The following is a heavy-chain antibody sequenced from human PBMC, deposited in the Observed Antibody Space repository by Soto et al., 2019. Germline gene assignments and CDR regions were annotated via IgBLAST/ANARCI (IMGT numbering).Heavy chain of an antibody. CDR3: ARALNVRRVIIGPRKPYGMDV. V-gene: IGHV3-33*01. J-gene: IGHJ6*02. CDR2: IWYDGSNK. CDR1: GFTFSSYG. Sequence: QVQLVESGGGVVQPGRSLRLSCAASGFTFSSYGMHWVRQAPGKGLEWVAVIWYDGSNKYYADSVKGRFTISRDNSKNTLYLQMNSLRAEDTAVYYCARALNVRRVIIGPRKPYGMDVWGQGTTVTVSS. D-gene: IGHD3-10*01.